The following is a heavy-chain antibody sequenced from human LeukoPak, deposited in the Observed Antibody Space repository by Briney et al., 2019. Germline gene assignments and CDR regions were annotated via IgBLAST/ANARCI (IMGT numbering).Heavy chain of an antibody. D-gene: IGHD3-16*02. CDR2: INPNSGNT. CDR3: ARITFGGVIVNGD. V-gene: IGHV1-8*02. CDR1: GYTFTGYY. J-gene: IGHJ4*02. Sequence: ASVKVSCKASGYTFTGYYMHWVRQAPGQGLEWMGWINPNSGNTGYAQKFQGRVTMTRNTSITTAYMELSSLRSEDTAVYYCARITFGGVIVNGDWGQGTLVTVSS.